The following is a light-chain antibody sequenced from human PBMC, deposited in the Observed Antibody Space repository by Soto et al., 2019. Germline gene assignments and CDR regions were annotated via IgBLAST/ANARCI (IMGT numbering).Light chain of an antibody. CDR1: QSVSSY. J-gene: IGKJ5*01. V-gene: IGKV3-11*01. CDR3: QQRSNWPLIT. CDR2: DAS. Sequence: EIVLTQSPATLSLSPGERATLSCRASQSVSSYLAWYQQKPGQAPRLLISDASNRATRIPARFSGSGSGTDITLPISSLEPEDFAVYYCQQRSNWPLITFGQGKRLEIK.